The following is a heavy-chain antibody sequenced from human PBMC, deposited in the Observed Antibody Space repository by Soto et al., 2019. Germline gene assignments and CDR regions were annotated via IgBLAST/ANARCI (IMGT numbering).Heavy chain of an antibody. D-gene: IGHD1-20*01. Sequence: LRLSCVASGLTFSVSAMTWVRQAPGKGLEWVSTTGLSGRTTYYGDSVKGRFTVSRDNSKNTLDLQMSSLRAEGTAVYYCATVHNTSRSFNFWGRGTLVTVSS. V-gene: IGHV3-23*01. J-gene: IGHJ4*02. CDR1: GLTFSVSA. CDR2: TGLSGRTT. CDR3: ATVHNTSRSFNF.